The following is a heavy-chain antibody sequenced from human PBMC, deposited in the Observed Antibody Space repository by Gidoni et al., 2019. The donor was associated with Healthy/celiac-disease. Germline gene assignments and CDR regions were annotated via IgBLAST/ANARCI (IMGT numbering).Heavy chain of an antibody. Sequence: EVQLLASGGGLVQPGGSLSLSCAASGFTFSSYDMSWVRQAPGKGLEWVSAISGSGGSTYYADSVKGRFTISRDNSKNTLYLQMNSLRAEDTAVYYCAKDDRNRNSGIFDYWGQGTLVTVSS. CDR3: AKDDRNRNSGIFDY. D-gene: IGHD4-4*01. J-gene: IGHJ4*02. CDR2: ISGSGGST. V-gene: IGHV3-23*01. CDR1: GFTFSSYD.